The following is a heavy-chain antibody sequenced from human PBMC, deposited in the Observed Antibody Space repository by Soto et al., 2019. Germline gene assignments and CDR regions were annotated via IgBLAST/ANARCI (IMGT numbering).Heavy chain of an antibody. CDR3: AREIMPLTNDWYFDL. CDR1: GGSISSSSYY. Sequence: SETLSLTCTVSGGSISSSSYYWGWIRQPPGKGLEWIGSIYYSGSTYYNPSLKSRLTISVDTSKNQFSLKLSSVTAADTAVYYCAREIMPLTNDWYFDLWGRGTLVTVSS. J-gene: IGHJ2*01. CDR2: IYYSGST. D-gene: IGHD2-8*01. V-gene: IGHV4-39*07.